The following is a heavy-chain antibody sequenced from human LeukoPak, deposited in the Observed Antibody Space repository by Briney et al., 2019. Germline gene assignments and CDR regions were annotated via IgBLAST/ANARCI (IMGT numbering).Heavy chain of an antibody. CDR1: GYSFTNYW. CDR2: IYPGDSDT. Sequence: GESLKISCKGSGYSFTNYWIAWVRQMPGKGLGWMGIIYPGDSDTRYSPSFQGQVTISADKSISTAYLQWSSLKASDTAIYYCARHCSGGRCYFGNWGQGTLVTVSS. J-gene: IGHJ4*02. V-gene: IGHV5-51*01. D-gene: IGHD2-15*01. CDR3: ARHCSGGRCYFGN.